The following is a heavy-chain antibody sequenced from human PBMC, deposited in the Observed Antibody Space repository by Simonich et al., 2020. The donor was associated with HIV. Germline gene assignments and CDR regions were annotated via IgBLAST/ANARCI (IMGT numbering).Heavy chain of an antibody. D-gene: IGHD3-22*01. CDR3: ARGGAYYEGGAFDI. CDR1: GYTFTGYY. CDR2: INPNSGGT. J-gene: IGHJ3*02. V-gene: IGHV1-2*02. Sequence: QVQLVQSGAEVKKPGASVKVSCKASGYTFTGYYMHWVRQAPGQGLEWRGWINPNSGGTNYEQKFQGRVTITRDTSISTAYMELSRLRSDDTAVYYCARGGAYYEGGAFDIWGQGTMVTVSS.